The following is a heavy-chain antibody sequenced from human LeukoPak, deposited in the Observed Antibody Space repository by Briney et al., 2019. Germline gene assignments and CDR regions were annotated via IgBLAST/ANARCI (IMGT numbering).Heavy chain of an antibody. D-gene: IGHD6-19*01. CDR2: IYHSGST. J-gene: IGHJ6*02. CDR3: ARARSSGWSQYGMDV. V-gene: IGHV4-4*02. Sequence: SGTLSLTCAVSGGSISSNNWWSWVRQPPGKGLGWIGEIYHSGSTNYNPSLKSRVTISVDKSKNQSSLKLSSVTAADTAVYYCARARSSGWSQYGMDVWGQGTTVTVSS. CDR1: GGSISSNNW.